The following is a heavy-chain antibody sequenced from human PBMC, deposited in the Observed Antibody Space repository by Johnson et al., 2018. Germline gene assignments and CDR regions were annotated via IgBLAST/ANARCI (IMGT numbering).Heavy chain of an antibody. CDR2: MNPNSGNT. V-gene: IGHV1-8*01. CDR1: GYTFTSYD. Sequence: QVQLVQSGAEVKKPGASVKVSCKASGYTFTSYDINWVRQATGQGLEWMGWMNPNSGNTGYAQKFQGRVTMTRKTSISTAYMGLSSLRSEETAVYYCARSPVLRYFDWLTPYYYYYYMDVWGKGTTVTVSS. CDR3: ARSPVLRYFDWLTPYYYYYYMDV. D-gene: IGHD3-9*01. J-gene: IGHJ6*03.